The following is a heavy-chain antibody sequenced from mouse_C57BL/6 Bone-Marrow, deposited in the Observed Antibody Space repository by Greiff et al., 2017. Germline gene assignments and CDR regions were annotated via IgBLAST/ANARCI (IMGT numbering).Heavy chain of an antibody. V-gene: IGHV1-7*01. J-gene: IGHJ4*01. D-gene: IGHD2-2*01. CDR3: ASRLPFYAMDN. CDR2: INPSSGYT. Sequence: VQLQQSGAELAKPGASVKLSCKASGYTFTSYWMHWVKQRPGQGLEWIGYINPSSGYTKYNQKFKDKATLTADKSSSTAYMQLSSLTYEDSTVYYCASRLPFYAMDNWGQGTSVTVSS. CDR1: GYTFTSYW.